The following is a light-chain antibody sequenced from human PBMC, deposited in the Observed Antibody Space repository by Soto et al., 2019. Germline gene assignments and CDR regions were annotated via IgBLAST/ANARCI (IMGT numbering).Light chain of an antibody. J-gene: IGKJ5*01. V-gene: IGKV1-9*01. CDR1: QAIRSY. Sequence: DIQLTQSPSFVSASVGDRVTITCRASQAIRSYFAWYQQKPGKAPKLLIYAASTLQSGVPSRFSGSGSGTEFTLTIYSLQPEDFATYYCQQLNYYPITFGQGTRLEIK. CDR2: AAS. CDR3: QQLNYYPIT.